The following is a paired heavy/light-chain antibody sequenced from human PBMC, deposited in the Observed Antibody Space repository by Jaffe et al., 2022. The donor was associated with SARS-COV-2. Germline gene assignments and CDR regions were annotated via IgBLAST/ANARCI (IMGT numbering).Heavy chain of an antibody. V-gene: IGHV3-48*02. CDR2: ISSASRDK. Sequence: EAQLVDSGGELIQPGGSLRLSCAASGFTFSSYSMNWVRQAPGKGLEWIAYISSASRDKYYADSVKGRFTISRDNAKNLLWLQMSSLREEDTAVYYCARGVVMNYWGLGTLVTVSS. J-gene: IGHJ4*02. D-gene: IGHD2-21*01. CDR3: ARGVVMNY. CDR1: GFTFSSYS.
Light chain of an antibody. J-gene: IGKJ4*01. Sequence: DIQMTQSPPSLSASVGDRVTITCQASQDISDSLNWYQQRPGKAPKLLIYDASNLESGVSSRFSGGGSGTHFTLTINTLQPEDFATYYCQHYADLPSLAFGGGTKVEMK. CDR1: QDISDS. CDR2: DAS. CDR3: QHYADLPSLA. V-gene: IGKV1-33*01.